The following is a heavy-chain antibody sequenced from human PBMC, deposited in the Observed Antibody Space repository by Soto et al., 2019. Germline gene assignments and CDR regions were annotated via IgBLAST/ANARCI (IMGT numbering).Heavy chain of an antibody. J-gene: IGHJ4*02. CDR2: ISTCNGNT. V-gene: IGHV1-18*01. CDR1: GYTFITYG. Sequence: GASVKVSCKASGYTFITYGVSWVRQAPGQGLDWLGWISTCNGNTRYAERLQGRVTMTTDTTTNTAYMELRNLRSDDTAVYYCSCLPTDDYDNSVNSFLDYLVQGTLVTVSP. D-gene: IGHD3-22*01. CDR3: SCLPTDDYDNSVNSFLDY.